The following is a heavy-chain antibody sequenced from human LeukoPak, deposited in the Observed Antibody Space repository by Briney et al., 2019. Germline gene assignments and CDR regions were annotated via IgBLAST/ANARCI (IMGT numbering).Heavy chain of an antibody. D-gene: IGHD6-25*01. Sequence: ASVKVSCKASGYTFTGYYMHWVRQAPGQGLEWMGWINAGNGNTKYSQKFQGRVTITRDTSASTAYMELSSLRSEDTAVYYCARASRSGNSSGTDYWGQGTLVTVSS. CDR2: INAGNGNT. CDR1: GYTFTGYY. J-gene: IGHJ4*02. CDR3: ARASRSGNSSGTDY. V-gene: IGHV1-3*01.